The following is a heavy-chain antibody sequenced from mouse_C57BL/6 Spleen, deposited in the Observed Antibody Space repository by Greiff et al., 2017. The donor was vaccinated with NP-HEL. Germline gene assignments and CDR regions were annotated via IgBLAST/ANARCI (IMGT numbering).Heavy chain of an antibody. Sequence: VQLQQSGAELVRPGTSVKVSCKASGYAFTNYLIEWVKQRPGQGLEWIGVINPGSGGTNYNEKFKGKETLTADKSSSTAYMQLSSLTSEDSAVYFCARHPDYYYAMDYWGQGTSVTVSS. V-gene: IGHV1-54*01. J-gene: IGHJ4*01. CDR3: ARHPDYYYAMDY. CDR1: GYAFTNYL. CDR2: INPGSGGT.